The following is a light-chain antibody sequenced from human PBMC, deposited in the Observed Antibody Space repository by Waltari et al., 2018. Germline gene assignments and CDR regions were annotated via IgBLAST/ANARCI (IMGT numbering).Light chain of an antibody. J-gene: IGKJ4*01. Sequence: DIVLPQSPAILSLSPGERASLSCRASQSVTNYLAWYQQKPGQAPRLLIYATSNRATGIPARFSGSGFGTDFTLTISSLEPEDFAVYYCQQRRNWPLTFGGGTKVEIK. CDR3: QQRRNWPLT. CDR1: QSVTNY. CDR2: ATS. V-gene: IGKV3-11*01.